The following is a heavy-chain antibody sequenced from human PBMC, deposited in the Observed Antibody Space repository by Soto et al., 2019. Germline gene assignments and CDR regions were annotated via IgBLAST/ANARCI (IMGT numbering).Heavy chain of an antibody. V-gene: IGHV3-13*01. J-gene: IGHJ6*02. Sequence: GGSLRLSCAASGFTFSSYDMHWVRQATGKGLEWVSAIGTAGDTYYPGSVKGRFTISRENAKNSLYLQMNSLRAEDTAVYYCARAPEESNNYYYYGMDVWGQGTTVTVSS. CDR3: ARAPEESNNYYYYGMDV. CDR2: IGTAGDT. CDR1: GFTFSSYD.